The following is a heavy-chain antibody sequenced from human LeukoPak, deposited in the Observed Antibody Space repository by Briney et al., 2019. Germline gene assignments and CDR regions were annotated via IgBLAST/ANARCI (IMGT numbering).Heavy chain of an antibody. D-gene: IGHD6-19*01. J-gene: IGHJ6*02. Sequence: SGGSLRLSCAASGFTSSSYAMSWVRQAPGKGLEWVSAISGSGGSTYYADSVKGRFTISRDNSKNTLYLQMNSLRAEDTAVYYCAKDLYSSGWFGDYYYGMDVWGQGTTVTVSS. V-gene: IGHV3-23*01. CDR1: GFTSSSYA. CDR3: AKDLYSSGWFGDYYYGMDV. CDR2: ISGSGGST.